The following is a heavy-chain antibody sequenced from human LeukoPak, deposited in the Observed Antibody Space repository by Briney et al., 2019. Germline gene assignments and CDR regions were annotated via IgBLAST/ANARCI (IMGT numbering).Heavy chain of an antibody. CDR2: IYSGGST. Sequence: GGSLRLSCAASGFTVSSNYMSWVRQAPGKGLEWVSVIYSGGSTYYADSVKGRFTISRDNSKNTLYLQMNSLRAEDTAVYYCARDPPYYYDSSGSAFDNWGQGTMVTVSS. CDR3: ARDPPYYYDSSGSAFDN. CDR1: GFTVSSNY. D-gene: IGHD3-22*01. V-gene: IGHV3-66*01. J-gene: IGHJ3*02.